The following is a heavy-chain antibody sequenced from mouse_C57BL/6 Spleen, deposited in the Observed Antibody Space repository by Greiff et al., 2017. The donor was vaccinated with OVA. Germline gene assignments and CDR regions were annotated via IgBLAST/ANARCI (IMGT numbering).Heavy chain of an antibody. Sequence: VQLQQSEAELVRPGASVKLSCTASGFNIKNTYMHWVKQRPEQGLEWIGRIDPANGNTKYAPKFQGKATITADTSSNTAYLQLSSLTSEDTAIYYCAGASYGSSYDWYFDVWGTGTTVTVSS. CDR1: GFNIKNTY. CDR2: IDPANGNT. J-gene: IGHJ1*03. D-gene: IGHD1-1*01. CDR3: AGASYGSSYDWYFDV. V-gene: IGHV14-3*01.